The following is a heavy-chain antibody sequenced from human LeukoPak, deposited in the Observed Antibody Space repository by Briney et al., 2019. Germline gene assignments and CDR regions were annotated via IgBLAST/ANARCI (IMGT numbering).Heavy chain of an antibody. Sequence: GGSLRLSCAASGFTFSSYAMSWVRQAPGKGLEWVSTISGSGGSKYYADSVKGRFTISRYNSKNTPYLQMNSLRAEDTAVYPCTKRGFSDRSGGYYRLCPYYWGQRTPVSVS. CDR2: ISGSGGSK. V-gene: IGHV3-23*01. CDR3: TKRGFSDRSGGYYRLCPYY. CDR1: GFTFSSYA. J-gene: IGHJ4*02. D-gene: IGHD3-22*01.